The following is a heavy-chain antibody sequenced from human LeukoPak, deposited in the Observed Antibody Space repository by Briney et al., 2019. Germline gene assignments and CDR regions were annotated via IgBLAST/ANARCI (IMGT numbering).Heavy chain of an antibody. D-gene: IGHD2-2*01. Sequence: PGGSLRFSCAASGFTFSSYWMSWVRQAPGKGLEWVANIKQDGSGEYYVDSVKGRFTISRDNAKNSLYLQMNSLRAEDTAVYYCARPRRPYAPDAFDIWGQGTMVTVSS. V-gene: IGHV3-7*01. J-gene: IGHJ3*02. CDR3: ARPRRPYAPDAFDI. CDR1: GFTFSSYW. CDR2: IKQDGSGE.